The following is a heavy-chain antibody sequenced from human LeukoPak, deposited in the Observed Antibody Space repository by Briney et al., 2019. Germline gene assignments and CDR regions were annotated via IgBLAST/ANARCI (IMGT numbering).Heavy chain of an antibody. V-gene: IGHV4-59*01. J-gene: IGHJ4*02. CDR2: IYYSGST. Sequence: SETLSLTCTVSGGSISSYYWSWIRQPPGKGLEWIGYIYYSGSTNYNPSLKSRVTISVDTSKNQFSLKLSSVTAADTAVYYCASGEGCSSTSCYFDYWGQGTLVTVSS. CDR1: GGSISSYY. CDR3: ASGEGCSSTSCYFDY. D-gene: IGHD2-2*01.